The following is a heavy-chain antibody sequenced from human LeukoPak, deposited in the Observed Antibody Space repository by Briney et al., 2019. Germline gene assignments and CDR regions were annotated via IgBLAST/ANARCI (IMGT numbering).Heavy chain of an antibody. D-gene: IGHD6-6*01. CDR2: INHSGST. Sequence: PSETLSLTCAVYGGSFSGYYWSWIRQPPGKGLEWIGEINHSGSTNYNPSLKSRVTISVDTSKNQFSLKLSSVTAADTAVYYCARGGGSSAEGFGYWGQGTLVTVSS. CDR3: ARGGGSSAEGFGY. J-gene: IGHJ4*02. V-gene: IGHV4-34*01. CDR1: GGSFSGYY.